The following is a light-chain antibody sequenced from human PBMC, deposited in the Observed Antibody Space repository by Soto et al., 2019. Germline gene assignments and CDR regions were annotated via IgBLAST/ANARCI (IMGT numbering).Light chain of an antibody. J-gene: IGKJ4*01. CDR3: QQYNEWPLT. CDR2: GAS. CDR1: QRISSN. Sequence: EVGRSLSPATLSVSPGARATLSCRPRQRISSNLACYQQRPAQAPRLLIYGASTRAPGIPARFSGSGSETEFTLTISSLQSADFAVYYCQQYNEWPLTFGGGTKVDIK. V-gene: IGKV3-15*01.